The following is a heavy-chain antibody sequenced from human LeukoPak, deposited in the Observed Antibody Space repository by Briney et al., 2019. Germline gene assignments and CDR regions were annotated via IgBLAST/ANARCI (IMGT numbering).Heavy chain of an antibody. V-gene: IGHV3-7*01. CDR3: ARDKKGGDAFDI. CDR2: IKQDGSEK. Sequence: GGSLRLSCAASGFTVSSNYMTWVRQAPGKGLEWVANIKQDGSEKYYVDSVKGRFTISRDNAKNSLYLQMNSLRAEDTAVYYCARDKKGGDAFDIWGQGTMVTVSS. J-gene: IGHJ3*02. D-gene: IGHD6-25*01. CDR1: GFTVSSNY.